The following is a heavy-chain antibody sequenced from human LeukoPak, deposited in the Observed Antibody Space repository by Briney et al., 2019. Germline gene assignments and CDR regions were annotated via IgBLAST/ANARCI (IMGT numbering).Heavy chain of an antibody. CDR3: ARLKDSSDSRWFDP. CDR1: GGSIRSSSYF. J-gene: IGHJ5*02. D-gene: IGHD3-22*01. V-gene: IGHV4-39*01. Sequence: SETLSLTCSVSGGSIRSSSYFWGWIRQPPGKGLEWIGTIYYSGSAYYTPSLQSRVTMSVDTSKNQFSLKLSSVTAADTAVYFCARLKDSSDSRWFDPWGQGTLVTVSS. CDR2: IYYSGSA.